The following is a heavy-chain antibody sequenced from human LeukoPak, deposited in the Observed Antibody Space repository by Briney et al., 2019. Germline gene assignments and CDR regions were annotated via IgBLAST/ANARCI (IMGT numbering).Heavy chain of an antibody. CDR2: ISSSSSYI. D-gene: IGHD1-1*01. V-gene: IGHV3-21*01. Sequence: GGSLRLSCAASGFTFSSYSMNWVRQAPGKGLEWVSFISSSSSYIYYADSVKGRFTISRDNAKNSLYLQMNSLRAEDTAVYYCAANNWNVDYWGQGTLVTVSS. J-gene: IGHJ4*02. CDR3: AANNWNVDY. CDR1: GFTFSSYS.